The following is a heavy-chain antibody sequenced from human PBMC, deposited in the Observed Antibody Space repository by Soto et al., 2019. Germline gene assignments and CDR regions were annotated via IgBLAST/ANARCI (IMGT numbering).Heavy chain of an antibody. Sequence: GGSLRLSCAASGFTVSSNYMTWVRQAPGKWLEWVSVLYGDGDTFYADSVKGRFTISTDTSRKTLFLQMNSLRAEDSAVYYCARRGYYHDSSGYYPLFDYWGQGXPVTVYS. CDR1: GFTVSSNY. D-gene: IGHD3-22*01. CDR2: LYGDGDT. J-gene: IGHJ4*02. V-gene: IGHV3-53*01. CDR3: ARRGYYHDSSGYYPLFDY.